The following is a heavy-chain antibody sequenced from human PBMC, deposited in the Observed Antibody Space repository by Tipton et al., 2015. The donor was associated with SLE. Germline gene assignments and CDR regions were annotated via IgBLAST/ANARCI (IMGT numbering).Heavy chain of an antibody. J-gene: IGHJ4*02. CDR1: GFTFSSYW. CDR2: IKQDGSEK. D-gene: IGHD1-26*01. Sequence: SGFTFSSYWMSWVRQAPGKGLEWVANIKQDGSEKYYVDSVKGRFTISRDNAKNSLYLQMNSLRAEDTAVYYCARGGSWVYWGQGTLVTVSS. V-gene: IGHV3-7*01. CDR3: ARGGSWVY.